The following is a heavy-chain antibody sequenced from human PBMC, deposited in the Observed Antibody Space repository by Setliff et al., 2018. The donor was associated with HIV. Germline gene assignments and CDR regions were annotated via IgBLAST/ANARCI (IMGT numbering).Heavy chain of an antibody. CDR1: GFSFRNFA. V-gene: IGHV3-23*01. Sequence: PGGSLRLSCTASGFSFRNFAMTWVRQAPGKGLEWVSSLSGSGGSPYYADSVRCRLTISRDNAKDALFLQMSSLTVEDTAVYYCARPLYGGNSDVGGFWGQGTLVTVSS. CDR3: ARPLYGGNSDVGGF. D-gene: IGHD4-17*01. CDR2: LSGSGGSP. J-gene: IGHJ1*01.